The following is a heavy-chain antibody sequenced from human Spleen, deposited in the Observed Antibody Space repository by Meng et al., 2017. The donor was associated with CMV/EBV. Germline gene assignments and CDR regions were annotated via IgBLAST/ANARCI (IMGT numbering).Heavy chain of an antibody. J-gene: IGHJ6*02. Sequence: SETLSLTCTVSGGSISSYYWSCIRQPPGKGLEWIGYIYYSGSTNYNPSLKSRVTISVDTSKNQFSLKLSSVTAADTAVYYCARGARVYGMDVWGQGTAVTVSS. CDR1: GGSISSYY. CDR2: IYYSGST. V-gene: IGHV4-59*01. CDR3: ARGARVYGMDV.